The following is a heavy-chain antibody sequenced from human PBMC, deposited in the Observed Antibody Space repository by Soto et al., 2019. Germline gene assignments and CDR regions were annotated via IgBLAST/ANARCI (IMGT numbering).Heavy chain of an antibody. J-gene: IGHJ4*02. CDR2: INHSGST. CDR1: GGSFSGYY. CDR3: ARGKGDY. Sequence: QVQLQQWGAGLLKPSETLSLTCAVYGGSFSGYYWSWIRQPPGKGLEWIGEINHSGSTNYNPSLTSRVAISVDTSKNQFSLKLSSVTAADAAVYYCARGKGDYWGQGTLVTVSS. V-gene: IGHV4-34*01.